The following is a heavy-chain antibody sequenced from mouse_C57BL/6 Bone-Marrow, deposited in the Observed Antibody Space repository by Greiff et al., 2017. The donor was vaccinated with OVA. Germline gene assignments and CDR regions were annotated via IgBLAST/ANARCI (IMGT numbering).Heavy chain of an antibody. CDR2: INPGSGGT. Sequence: QVQLQQSGAELVRPGTSVKVSCKASGYAFTNYLLEWVKQRPGQGLEWIGVINPGSGGTNYNEKFKGKATLTADKSSSTAYMQLSSLTSEDSAVYFCARGVYYYGSSPFAYWGQGTLVTVSA. CDR1: GYAFTNYL. J-gene: IGHJ3*01. D-gene: IGHD1-1*01. CDR3: ARGVYYYGSSPFAY. V-gene: IGHV1-54*01.